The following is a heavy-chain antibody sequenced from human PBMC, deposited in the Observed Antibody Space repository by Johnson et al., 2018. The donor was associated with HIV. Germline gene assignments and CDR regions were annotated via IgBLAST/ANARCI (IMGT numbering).Heavy chain of an antibody. Sequence: QVQLVESGGGVVQPGRSLRLSCAASGFTFSSYGMHWVRQAPGKGLEWVAVIWYDGSNKYYADSVKGRFTISRDNSKNTLYLQMNSLRAGDTALYYCVSVVRMPFSSDWKAFHIWDQGTLVSVSS. V-gene: IGHV3-33*01. CDR1: GFTFSSYG. D-gene: IGHD6-19*01. CDR3: VSVVRMPFSSDWKAFHI. CDR2: IWYDGSNK. J-gene: IGHJ3*02.